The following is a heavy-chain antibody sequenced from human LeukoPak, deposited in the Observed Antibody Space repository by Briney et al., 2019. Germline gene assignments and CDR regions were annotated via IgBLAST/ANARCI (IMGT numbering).Heavy chain of an antibody. V-gene: IGHV1-18*01. D-gene: IGHD6-19*01. Sequence: ASVKVSCKASGYALTSYGVSWVRQAPGQGLEWMGWITSYNGDTNYAQKFQGRVTMTTDTSTSTAYMELRSLRSDDTAVYYCTRLKASGWYGGASDYWGQGTLVNVSS. J-gene: IGHJ4*02. CDR3: TRLKASGWYGGASDY. CDR2: ITSYNGDT. CDR1: GYALTSYG.